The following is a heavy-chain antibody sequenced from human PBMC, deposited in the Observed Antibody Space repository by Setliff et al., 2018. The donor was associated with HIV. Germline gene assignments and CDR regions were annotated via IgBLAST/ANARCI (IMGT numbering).Heavy chain of an antibody. D-gene: IGHD3-22*01. CDR2: INVYNGDT. Sequence: ASVKVSCKASGYSFTSYAMNWVRQAPGQGLEWMGWINVYNGDTKDAQKFQGRVTMTRDTSTSTVYMELNSLRSEDTAVYYCARVHDGTTTGAFDIWGQGTLVTVS. J-gene: IGHJ3*02. CDR3: ARVHDGTTTGAFDI. V-gene: IGHV1-2*02. CDR1: GYSFTSYA.